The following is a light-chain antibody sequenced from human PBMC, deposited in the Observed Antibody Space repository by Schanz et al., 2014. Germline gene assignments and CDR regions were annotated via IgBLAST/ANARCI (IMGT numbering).Light chain of an antibody. CDR1: SSDIGGSNF. CDR3: SSYAGSNNYV. V-gene: IGLV2-8*01. CDR2: EVS. J-gene: IGLJ1*01. Sequence: QSALTQPPSASGSPGHSVTISCTGTSSDIGGSNFVSWYQQHPGKAPKLMISEVSKRPSGVPDRFSGSKSGITASLTVSGLQAEDEADYYCSSYAGSNNYVFGPGTKLTVL.